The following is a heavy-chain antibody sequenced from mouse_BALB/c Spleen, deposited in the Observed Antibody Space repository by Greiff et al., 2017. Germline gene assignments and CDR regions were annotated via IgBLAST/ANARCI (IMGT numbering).Heavy chain of an antibody. D-gene: IGHD2-3*01. V-gene: IGHV5-6-4*01. CDR2: ISSGGSYT. Sequence: EVMLVESGGGLVKPGGSLKLSCAASGFTFSSYTMSWVRQTPEKRLEWVATISSGGSYTYYPDSVKGRFTISRDNAKNTLYLQKSSLKSEDTAMYYCTRDYEGFAYWGQGTLVTVSA. CDR3: TRDYEGFAY. CDR1: GFTFSSYT. J-gene: IGHJ3*01.